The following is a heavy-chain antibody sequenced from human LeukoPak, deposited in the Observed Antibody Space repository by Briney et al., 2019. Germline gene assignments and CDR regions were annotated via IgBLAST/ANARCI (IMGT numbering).Heavy chain of an antibody. CDR2: ISYDGGST. CDR3: ARLEKIGSRSVWADY. J-gene: IGHJ4*02. Sequence: PGRSLRLSCAASGFTFSTYAMHWVRQAPGKGLEWVAIISYDGGSTSYADSVKGRFTISRDNSKNTLYLQMSSLRTEDTAVYYCARLEKIGSRSVWADYWGQGTLVTVSS. V-gene: IGHV3-30*03. D-gene: IGHD1-26*01. CDR1: GFTFSTYA.